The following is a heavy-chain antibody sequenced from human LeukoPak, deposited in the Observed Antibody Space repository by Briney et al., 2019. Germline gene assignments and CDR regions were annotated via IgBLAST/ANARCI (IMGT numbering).Heavy chain of an antibody. V-gene: IGHV4-59*11. CDR3: ARVFRGAVTSNWFDP. Sequence: PSETLSLTCSVSGASMNGHYWTWIRLSPGNGLEWIGYISDSGSTSHNPSLRSRVIMALEASKTEFSLRLNSVTVADTAVYYCARVFRGAVTSNWFDPWGQGTLVTVSS. D-gene: IGHD3-3*01. J-gene: IGHJ5*02. CDR2: ISDSGST. CDR1: GASMNGHY.